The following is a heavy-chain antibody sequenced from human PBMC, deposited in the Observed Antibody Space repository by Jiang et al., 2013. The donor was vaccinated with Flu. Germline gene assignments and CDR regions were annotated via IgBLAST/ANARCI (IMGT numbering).Heavy chain of an antibody. Sequence: PGSSVKVSCKASGGTFSSYAISWVRQAPGQGLEWMGGIIPIFGTANYAQKFQGRVTITADESTSTAYMELSSLRSEDTAVYYCARDSPYGDYEEYYYYGMDVWGQGTTVTVSS. CDR2: IIPIFGTA. CDR3: ARDSPYGDYEEYYYYGMDV. D-gene: IGHD4-17*01. V-gene: IGHV1-69*01. J-gene: IGHJ6*02. CDR1: GGTFSSYA.